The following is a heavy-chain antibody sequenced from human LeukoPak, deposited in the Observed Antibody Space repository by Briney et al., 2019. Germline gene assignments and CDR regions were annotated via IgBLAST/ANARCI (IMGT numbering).Heavy chain of an antibody. CDR3: ARDRGMKLGYCSGGSCYSFEY. Sequence: ASVKVSCKTSVYTFTGYFIHWLRQAPGQRLEWMGWIKPNNGGANYAQNFYGRVNMTRETSLSTAYMELSRLRSDDTAVYYCARDRGMKLGYCSGGSCYSFEYWGQGTLVTVSS. CDR2: IKPNNGGA. V-gene: IGHV1-2*02. D-gene: IGHD2-15*01. CDR1: VYTFTGYF. J-gene: IGHJ4*02.